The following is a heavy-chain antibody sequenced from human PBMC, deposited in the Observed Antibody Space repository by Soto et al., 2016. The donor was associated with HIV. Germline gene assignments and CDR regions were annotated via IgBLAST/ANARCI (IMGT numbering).Heavy chain of an antibody. J-gene: IGHJ4*02. Sequence: QVQLQESGPGLVKPSETLSLTCGVSGYSISSGYYWGWIRQPPGKGLEWIGSIYHSGSTYYNPSLKSRVTISLDTSKNQVSLKLSSVTAADTAVYYCARGDYDSSAYYYGGGRGVTYFDYVGPGNPGHRLL. CDR1: GYSISSGYY. CDR2: IYHSGST. V-gene: IGHV4-38-2*01. CDR3: ARGDYDSSAYYYGGGRGVTYFDY. D-gene: IGHD3-22*01.